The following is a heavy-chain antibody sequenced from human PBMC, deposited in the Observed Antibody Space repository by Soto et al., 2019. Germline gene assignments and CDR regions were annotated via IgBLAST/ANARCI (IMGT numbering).Heavy chain of an antibody. J-gene: IGHJ4*02. Sequence: GGSLRLSCVGSGFTFSNYWMHWVRQAPGKGLEWVSRVKSDGSSTSYADSVKGRFTISRDNAKNTLYLQMNSLRADDTAVYYYAIYSYAVGATIHKSTFDYWGQGTLVTVSS. CDR3: AIYSYAVGATIHKSTFDY. CDR2: VKSDGSST. V-gene: IGHV3-74*01. CDR1: GFTFSNYW. D-gene: IGHD5-12*01.